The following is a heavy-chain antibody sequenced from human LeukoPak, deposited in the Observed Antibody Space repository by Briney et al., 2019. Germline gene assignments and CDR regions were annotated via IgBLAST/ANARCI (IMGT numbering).Heavy chain of an antibody. J-gene: IGHJ6*02. CDR3: ARVDYYLYYYGMDV. D-gene: IGHD3-22*01. Sequence: ASVKVSCTASGGTFISHAISWVRQAPGQGLEWMGGIIPIFGTANYAQKFQGRVTITADESTSTAYMELSSLRSEDTAVYYCARVDYYLYYYGMDVWGQGTTVTVSS. CDR2: IIPIFGTA. V-gene: IGHV1-69*01. CDR1: GGTFISHA.